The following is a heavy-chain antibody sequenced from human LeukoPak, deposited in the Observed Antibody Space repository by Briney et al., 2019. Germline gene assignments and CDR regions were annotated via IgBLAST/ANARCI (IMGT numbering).Heavy chain of an antibody. V-gene: IGHV1-2*02. D-gene: IGHD3-22*01. CDR1: GYTFTGYY. CDR2: INPNSGGT. Sequence: ASVKVSCKASGYTFTGYYMHWVRQAPGQGLEWMGWINPNSGGTNYAQKFQGRVTMTRDTSISTAYMELSRLRSDDTAVYYCARDATYYYDSSGYYNETDQSDYWGQGTLVTVSS. J-gene: IGHJ4*02. CDR3: ARDATYYYDSSGYYNETDQSDY.